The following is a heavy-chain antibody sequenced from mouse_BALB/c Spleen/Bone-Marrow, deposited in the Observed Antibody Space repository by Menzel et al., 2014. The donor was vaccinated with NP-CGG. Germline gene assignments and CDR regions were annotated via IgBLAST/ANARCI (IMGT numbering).Heavy chain of an antibody. D-gene: IGHD2-4*01. J-gene: IGHJ1*01. CDR3: TRDDSPYWYFDV. Sequence: EVHLVESGPELEKPGASVKISCKASGYSFTAYNMNWVKQSNGKSLEWIGSIDPYYGGTSYNQKFKGKATLTVDKSSSTAYMQLKNLTSEDSAVYYCTRDDSPYWYFDVWGAGTTVTVSS. CDR2: IDPYYGGT. V-gene: IGHV1-39*01. CDR1: GYSFTAYN.